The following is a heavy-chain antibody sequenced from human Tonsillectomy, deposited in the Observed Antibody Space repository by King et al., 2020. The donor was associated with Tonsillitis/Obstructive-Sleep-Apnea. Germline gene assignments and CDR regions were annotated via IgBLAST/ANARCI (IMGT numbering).Heavy chain of an antibody. J-gene: IGHJ5*02. D-gene: IGHD3-10*01. CDR1: GGSINSENNY. CDR2: IYYSGTT. Sequence: MQLQESGPGLVKPSQTLSLTCTVSGGSINSENNYWSWIRQHPGKGLEWIGYIYYSGTTYYNPSLRGRVTMSLDTSKNHFSLKLSSVIAADTAVYYCARVRGGLLFDPWGQGILVTVSS. CDR3: ARVRGGLLFDP. V-gene: IGHV4-31*03.